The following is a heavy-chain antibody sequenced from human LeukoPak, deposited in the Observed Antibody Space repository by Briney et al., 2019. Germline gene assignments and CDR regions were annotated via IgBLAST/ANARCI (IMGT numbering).Heavy chain of an antibody. D-gene: IGHD6-19*01. V-gene: IGHV4-59*08. CDR2: IYYSGST. CDR3: ARHIRGSSGSANYYYYGMDV. CDR1: GGSISSYY. J-gene: IGHJ6*02. Sequence: SETLSLTCTVSGGSISSYYWSWIRQPPGKGLEWIGYIYYSGSTNYNPSLKSRVTISVDTSKNQFSLKLSSVTAADTAVYYCARHIRGSSGSANYYYYGMDVWGQGTTVTVSS.